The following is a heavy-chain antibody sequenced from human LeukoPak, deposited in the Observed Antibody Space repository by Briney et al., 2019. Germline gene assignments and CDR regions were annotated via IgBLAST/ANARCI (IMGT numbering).Heavy chain of an antibody. CDR1: GFTFSSYE. D-gene: IGHD1-26*01. J-gene: IGHJ4*02. Sequence: GGSLRLSCAASGFTFSSYEMNWVRQAPGKGLEWVSYISSSGSTIYYADSVKGRFTISRDNAKNSLYLQMNSLRAEDTALYYCAKSYSGSYDHYFDYWGQGTLVTVSS. V-gene: IGHV3-48*03. CDR3: AKSYSGSYDHYFDY. CDR2: ISSSGSTI.